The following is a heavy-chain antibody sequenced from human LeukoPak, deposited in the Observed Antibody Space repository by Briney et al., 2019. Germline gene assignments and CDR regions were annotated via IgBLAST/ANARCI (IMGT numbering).Heavy chain of an antibody. CDR1: GYTFTRYQ. CDR3: ASSYDSRRFDY. V-gene: IGHV1-46*01. Sequence: ASVKVSCKASGYTFTRYQIHWVRQAPGQGLEWMGIINPSGGSTSYAQKFQGRVTMTRDTSTSTVYMELSSLRSEDTAVYYCASSYDSRRFDYWGQGTLVTVSS. CDR2: INPSGGST. D-gene: IGHD3-22*01. J-gene: IGHJ4*02.